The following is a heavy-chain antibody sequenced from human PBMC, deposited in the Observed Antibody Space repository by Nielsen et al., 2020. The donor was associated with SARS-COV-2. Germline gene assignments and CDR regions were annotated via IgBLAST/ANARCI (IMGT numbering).Heavy chain of an antibody. CDR2: IWYDGSNK. CDR1: GFTFSSYG. CDR3: AKAVREEIKKGSILPDY. Sequence: GGSLRLSCAASGFTFSSYGMHWVRQAPGKGLEWVAVIWYDGSNKYYADSVKGRFTISRDNSKNSLYLQMNSLRAEDTALYYCAKAVREEIKKGSILPDYWGQGTLVTVSS. D-gene: IGHD3-9*01. J-gene: IGHJ4*02. V-gene: IGHV3-30*02.